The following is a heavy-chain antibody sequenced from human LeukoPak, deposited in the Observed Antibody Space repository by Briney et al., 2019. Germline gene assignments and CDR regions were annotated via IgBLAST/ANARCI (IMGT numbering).Heavy chain of an antibody. Sequence: PGGSLRLSCAVSGFTFSSYVMSWVRQAPGKGLEWVSAISGSGGSTYYADSVKGRFTISRDNSKNTLYLQMNSLRAEDTAVYYCARDSSSWYMDYWGQGTLVTVSS. J-gene: IGHJ4*02. V-gene: IGHV3-23*01. CDR1: GFTFSSYV. CDR2: ISGSGGST. CDR3: ARDSSSWYMDY. D-gene: IGHD6-13*01.